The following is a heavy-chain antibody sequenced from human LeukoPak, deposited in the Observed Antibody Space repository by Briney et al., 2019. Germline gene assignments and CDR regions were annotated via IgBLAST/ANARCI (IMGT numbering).Heavy chain of an antibody. CDR3: ARDWGYCSGGSCYRGAFDI. V-gene: IGHV1-46*01. J-gene: IGHJ3*02. D-gene: IGHD2-15*01. Sequence: ASVKVSCKASGYTFTSYYMHWVRQAPGQGLEWMGIINPSGGSTSYAQKFQGRVTMTRDTSTSTVYMELSSLRSEDTAVYYCARDWGYCSGGSCYRGAFDIWGQGTMVTVSS. CDR2: INPSGGST. CDR1: GYTFTSYY.